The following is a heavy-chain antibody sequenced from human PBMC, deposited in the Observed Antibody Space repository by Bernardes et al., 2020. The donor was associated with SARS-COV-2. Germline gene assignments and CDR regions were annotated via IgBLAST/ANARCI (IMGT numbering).Heavy chain of an antibody. Sequence: ASVKVSCKASGYTFTGYYMHWVRQAPGQGLEWMGWINPNSGGTNYAQKFQGRVTMTRDTSISTAYMELSRLRSDDTAVYYCARAYGYCTNGVCHNYFDYWGQGTLVTVSS. J-gene: IGHJ4*02. V-gene: IGHV1-2*02. D-gene: IGHD2-8*01. CDR1: GYTFTGYY. CDR3: ARAYGYCTNGVCHNYFDY. CDR2: INPNSGGT.